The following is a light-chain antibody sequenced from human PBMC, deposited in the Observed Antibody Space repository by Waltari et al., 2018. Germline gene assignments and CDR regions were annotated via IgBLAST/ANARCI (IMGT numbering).Light chain of an antibody. J-gene: IGKJ1*01. CDR3: QQYNSWPRT. CDR1: QSISSN. CDR2: GAY. V-gene: IGKV3-15*01. Sequence: EVVLTQSPVTLSVSPGERVTLSCRASQSISSNLAWYQQKPGQAPRLPMFGAYGRAAGIPARFSGSESGTEFTLTISSLQSEDFAVYYCQQYNSWPRTFGQGTKVEIK.